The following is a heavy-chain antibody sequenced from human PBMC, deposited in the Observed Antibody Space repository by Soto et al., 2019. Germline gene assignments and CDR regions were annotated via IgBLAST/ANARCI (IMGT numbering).Heavy chain of an antibody. CDR1: GFTFRSYA. J-gene: IGHJ4*02. V-gene: IGHV3-23*01. CDR2: IDGSGAGA. Sequence: EVQLLESGGGLVQPGGSLRLSCAASGFTFRSYAMSWVRQAPGRGLECVSSIDGSGAGAYYADSVKGRFTISRDNSKNTLDLQMNSRRAEETAVYYCAKGVILTGSKEGWDYWGQGTLVTVSS. D-gene: IGHD3-9*01. CDR3: AKGVILTGSKEGWDY.